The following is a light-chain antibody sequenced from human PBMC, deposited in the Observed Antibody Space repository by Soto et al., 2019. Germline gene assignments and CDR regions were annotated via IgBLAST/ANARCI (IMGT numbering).Light chain of an antibody. V-gene: IGLV4-69*01. CDR1: SGHSSYA. CDR2: LNSDGSH. CDR3: QTWGTGLLNVV. Sequence: QLVLPQSPSASASLGASVKLTCTLSSGHSSYAIAWHQQQPEKGPRYLMKLNSDGSHSKGDGIPDRFSGSSSGAERYLTISSLQSEDEADYYCQTWGTGLLNVVFGGGTKLTVL. J-gene: IGLJ2*01.